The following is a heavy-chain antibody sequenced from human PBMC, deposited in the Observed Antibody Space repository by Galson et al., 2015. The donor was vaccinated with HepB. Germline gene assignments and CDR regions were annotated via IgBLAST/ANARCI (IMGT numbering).Heavy chain of an antibody. CDR3: ARGGRYCSGGSCSSNDYMDV. V-gene: IGHV1-18*01. CDR2: ISAYNGNT. D-gene: IGHD2-15*01. Sequence: SVKVSCKASGYTFTSYGISWVRQAPGQGLEWMGWISAYNGNTNYAQKLQGRVTMTTDTSTSTAYMELRSLRSDDTAVYYCARGGRYCSGGSCSSNDYMDVWGKGTTVTVSS. J-gene: IGHJ6*03. CDR1: GYTFTSYG.